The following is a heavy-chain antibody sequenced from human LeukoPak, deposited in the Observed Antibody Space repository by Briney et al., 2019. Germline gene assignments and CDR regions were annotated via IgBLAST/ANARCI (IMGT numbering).Heavy chain of an antibody. D-gene: IGHD4-23*01. Sequence: TGGSLRLSCAASGFTFSSYVLHWVRQAPGEGLEWVSAIGGSGGETYYGDSVKGRFTISRDNSKSTLYLQMNSLRAEDTAVYYCAKCGGNRGPLYYLDHWGQGTLVTVSS. CDR3: AKCGGNRGPLYYLDH. J-gene: IGHJ4*02. CDR1: GFTFSSYV. V-gene: IGHV3-23*01. CDR2: IGGSGGET.